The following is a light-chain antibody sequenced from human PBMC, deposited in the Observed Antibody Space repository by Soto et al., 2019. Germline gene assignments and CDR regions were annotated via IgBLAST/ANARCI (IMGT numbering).Light chain of an antibody. Sequence: DIVLTQSPGTLSLSPGERATLSCRASQSISGSYLAWYQQKPGQAPRLLIYGASSRATGIPDRFSGSGSGTDFTLTISRLEPEDFAVYFCQQYGSSYTFGQGTKLEIK. CDR2: GAS. CDR1: QSISGSY. V-gene: IGKV3-20*01. J-gene: IGKJ2*01. CDR3: QQYGSSYT.